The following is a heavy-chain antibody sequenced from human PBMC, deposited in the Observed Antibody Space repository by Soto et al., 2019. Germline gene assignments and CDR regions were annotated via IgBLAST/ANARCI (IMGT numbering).Heavy chain of an antibody. D-gene: IGHD1-26*01. V-gene: IGHV4-30-2*01. CDR2: IYHSGST. J-gene: IGHJ4*02. Sequence: PSETLSLTCAGSGGSISSGGYSWSWIRQPPGKGLEWIGYIYHSGSTYYNPSLKSRVTISVDRSKNQFSLELSSVTAADTAVYYCARGFGATISLGYFDSWGQGTLVTFSS. CDR1: GGSISSGGYS. CDR3: ARGFGATISLGYFDS.